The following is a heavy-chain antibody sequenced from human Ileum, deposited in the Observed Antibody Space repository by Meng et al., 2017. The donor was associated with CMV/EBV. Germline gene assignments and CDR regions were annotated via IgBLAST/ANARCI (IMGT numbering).Heavy chain of an antibody. D-gene: IGHD4-11*01. V-gene: IGHV2-5*02. CDR3: AHRTTVTSVDY. J-gene: IGHJ4*02. Sequence: CTFSGFSLTTRGVVVGWVRQPPGKALEWLGFIYWGGDERYSPSLRSRLTITMDTSKNQVVLIMTNMDPVDTATYYCAHRTTVTSVDYWGPGTLVTVSS. CDR2: IYWGGDE. CDR1: GFSLTTRGVV.